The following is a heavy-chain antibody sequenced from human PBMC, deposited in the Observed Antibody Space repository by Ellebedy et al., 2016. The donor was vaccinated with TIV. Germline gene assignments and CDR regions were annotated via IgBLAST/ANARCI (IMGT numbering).Heavy chain of an antibody. CDR3: ANAPNDFWNGYSLGEY. CDR2: ISGSGRST. D-gene: IGHD3-3*01. CDR1: GVTFGSYG. V-gene: IGHV3-23*01. Sequence: GESLKISCAASGVTFGSYGMTWGRQAPEKGQEWVSAISGSGRSTFYADYVKCRFTVSRDNSRNTLYLQMSSLRADDTAVYFCANAPNDFWNGYSLGEYWGQGTLVTVSS. J-gene: IGHJ4*02.